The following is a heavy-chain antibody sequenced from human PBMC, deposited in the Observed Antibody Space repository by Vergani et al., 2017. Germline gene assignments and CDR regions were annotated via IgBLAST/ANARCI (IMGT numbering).Heavy chain of an antibody. CDR2: IVVGSGNT. D-gene: IGHD1-1*01. CDR1: GFTFTSSA. J-gene: IGHJ6*03. CDR3: AAAGNWNDVGYYYYMDV. Sequence: QMQLVQSGPEVKKPGTSVKVSCKASGFTFTSSAMQWVRQARGQRLEWIGWIVVGSGNTNYAQKFQERVTITRDRSTSTAYMELSSLRSEDTAVYYCAAAGNWNDVGYYYYMDVWGKGTTVTVSS. V-gene: IGHV1-58*02.